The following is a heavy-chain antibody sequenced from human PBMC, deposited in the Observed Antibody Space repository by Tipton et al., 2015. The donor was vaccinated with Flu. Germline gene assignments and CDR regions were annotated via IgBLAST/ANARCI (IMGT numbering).Heavy chain of an antibody. V-gene: IGHV4-34*01. CDR2: IRPSGST. CDR3: ARLPRYSSGWGRYFDL. Sequence: TLSLTCAVYGGSFNGYYWTWIRQSPGTGLEWIGEIRPSGSTNYSPSLKSRVTMSEDTSKNQFSLRLNSVTAADTAVYYCARLPRYSSGWGRYFDLWGRGTLVTVSS. J-gene: IGHJ2*01. CDR1: GGSFNGYY. D-gene: IGHD6-19*01.